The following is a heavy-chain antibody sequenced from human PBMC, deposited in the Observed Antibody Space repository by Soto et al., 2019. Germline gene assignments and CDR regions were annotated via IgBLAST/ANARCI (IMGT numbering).Heavy chain of an antibody. Sequence: GSLRLSCAASVFTFRSSTMNWVRQAPGKGLEWVSTISSNSAYIYYTDALRGRFTISRDNAKNSLHLQMNSLRAEDTAVYYCTRDASRDSSARGWFDPWGPGTLVTVSS. CDR2: ISSNSAYI. J-gene: IGHJ5*02. CDR1: VFTFRSST. V-gene: IGHV3-21*01. CDR3: TRDASRDSSARGWFDP. D-gene: IGHD6-13*01.